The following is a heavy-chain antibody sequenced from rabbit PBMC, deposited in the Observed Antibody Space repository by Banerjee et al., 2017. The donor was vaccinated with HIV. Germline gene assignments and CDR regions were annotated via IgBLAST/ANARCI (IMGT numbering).Heavy chain of an antibody. D-gene: IGHD1-1*01. V-gene: IGHV1S45*01. CDR2: IYTGSGST. CDR3: ARGYASSTGYDL. J-gene: IGHJ4*01. CDR1: GFDLSTYYF. Sequence: QEQLEESGGGLVKPEGSLTLTCKASGFDLSTYYFICWVRQAPGKGLEWIGCIYTGSGSTYYASWAKGRFTISKTSSTTVTLQMTSLTAADTATYFCARGYASSTGYDLWGQGTL.